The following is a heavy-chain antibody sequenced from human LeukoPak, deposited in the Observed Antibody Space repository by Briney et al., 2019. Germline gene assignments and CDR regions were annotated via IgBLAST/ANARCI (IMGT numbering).Heavy chain of an antibody. J-gene: IGHJ4*02. D-gene: IGHD1-7*01. Sequence: ASVKVSCKASGYTFTGYYMHWVRQAPGQGLEWMGRINPNSGGTNYAQKFQGRVTMTRDTSISTAYMELSRLRSDDTAVYYCANTPLPPPLYNWNYRFDYWGQGTLVTVSS. V-gene: IGHV1-2*06. CDR3: ANTPLPPPLYNWNYRFDY. CDR1: GYTFTGYY. CDR2: INPNSGGT.